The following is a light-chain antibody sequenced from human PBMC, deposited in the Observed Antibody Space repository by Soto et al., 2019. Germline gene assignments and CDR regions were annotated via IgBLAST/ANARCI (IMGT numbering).Light chain of an antibody. CDR1: SSDVVGYNS. J-gene: IGLJ3*02. CDR3: CSYAGTSTFGV. CDR2: HVS. Sequence: QSALTQPRSVSGSPGQSVSISCTGASSDVVGYNSVSWYQQHPGKAPKLMIYHVSQRPSGVPDRFSGSKSGNTASLTISGRQAEDEADYYCCSYAGTSTFGVFGGGTKLTVL. V-gene: IGLV2-11*01.